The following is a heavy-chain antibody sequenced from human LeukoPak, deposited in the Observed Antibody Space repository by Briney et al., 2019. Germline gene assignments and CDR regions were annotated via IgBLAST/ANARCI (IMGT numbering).Heavy chain of an antibody. D-gene: IGHD4-17*01. J-gene: IGHJ3*02. CDR1: GYSISSGYY. Sequence: SETLSLTCTVSGYSISSGYYWGWIRQPPGKGLEWIGEINHSGSTNYNPSLKSRVTISVDTSKNQFSLKLSSVTAADTAVYYCARARLRRAFDIWGQGTMVTVSS. CDR2: INHSGST. CDR3: ARARLRRAFDI. V-gene: IGHV4-38-2*02.